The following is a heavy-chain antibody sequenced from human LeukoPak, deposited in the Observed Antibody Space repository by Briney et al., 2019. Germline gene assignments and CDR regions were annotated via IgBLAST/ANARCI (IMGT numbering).Heavy chain of an antibody. Sequence: ASVKVSCKASGYTFTSYAMHWVRQAPGQRLEWMGWISAYNGNTNYAQKLQGRVTMTTDTSTSTAYMELRSLRSDDTAVYYCARDVRMVRGDLLYWGQGTLVTVSS. V-gene: IGHV1-18*01. D-gene: IGHD3-10*01. CDR3: ARDVRMVRGDLLY. J-gene: IGHJ4*02. CDR2: ISAYNGNT. CDR1: GYTFTSYA.